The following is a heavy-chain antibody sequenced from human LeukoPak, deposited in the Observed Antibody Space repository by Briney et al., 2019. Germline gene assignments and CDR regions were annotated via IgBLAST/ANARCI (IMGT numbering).Heavy chain of an antibody. J-gene: IGHJ6*03. D-gene: IGHD3-22*01. CDR3: ARDITVTAYYYYMDV. CDR2: ISGSGGTI. V-gene: IGHV3-23*01. CDR1: GFTFSSYA. Sequence: PGGSLRLSCAASGFTFSSYAMSWVRQAPGKGLEWVSAISGSGGTIYYADSVKGRFTLSRDDAKNSLYLQMNSLRAEDTAVYYCARDITVTAYYYYMDVWGKGTTVSVSS.